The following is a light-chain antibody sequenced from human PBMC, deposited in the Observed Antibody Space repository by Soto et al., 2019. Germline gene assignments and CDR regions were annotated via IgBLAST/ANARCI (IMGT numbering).Light chain of an antibody. CDR3: SSYTISSIPV. CDR1: SSDVGGYNY. J-gene: IGLJ1*01. CDR2: DVS. Sequence: QSVLTNPASVSGSPGQWITISCTGTSSDVGGYNYVSWYQQPTGKAPKLMIYDVSNRPSGVSNRFSGSKSGNTASLTISGLQAEDEADYYCSSYTISSIPVFGSGTKVTVL. V-gene: IGLV2-14*01.